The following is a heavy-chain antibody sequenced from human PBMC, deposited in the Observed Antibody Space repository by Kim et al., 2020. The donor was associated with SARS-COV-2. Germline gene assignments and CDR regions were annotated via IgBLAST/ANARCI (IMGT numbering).Heavy chain of an antibody. CDR2: IRSNSYGGTI. J-gene: IGHJ4*03. CDR3: TSGPYSLGY. D-gene: IGHD3-16*01. CDR1: GFNFVAHA. V-gene: IGHV3-49*04. Sequence: GGSLRLSCRGSGFNFVAHALGWVRQAPGKGLEWVGVIRSNSYGGTIEYAASVQGRFSISRDDSKSIAYLHMNNLKTGDTAVYYCTSGPYSLGYWGHGTLVTVYS.